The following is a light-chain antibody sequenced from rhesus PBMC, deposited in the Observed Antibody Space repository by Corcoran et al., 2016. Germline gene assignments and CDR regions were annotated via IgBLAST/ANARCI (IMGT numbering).Light chain of an antibody. Sequence: QVILTQSPATLSLSPGERATLSCRASQSVGTYLIWYQQKPGQAPRHPIYGTSNRATGIPARSIGSGSVTDFTLTITSLEPGEVRVYHCYQHETGFSFGQGTKLPIK. CDR3: YQHETGFS. J-gene: IGKJ2*01. CDR2: GTS. V-gene: IGKV3-10*02. CDR1: QSVGTY.